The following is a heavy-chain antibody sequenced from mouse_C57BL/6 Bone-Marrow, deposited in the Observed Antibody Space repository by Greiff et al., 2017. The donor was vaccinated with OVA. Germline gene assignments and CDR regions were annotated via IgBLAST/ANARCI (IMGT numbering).Heavy chain of an antibody. Sequence: EVQLQQSGPELVKPGASVKISCKASGYTFTDYYMNWVKQSHGKSLEWIGDINPNNGGTSYNQKFKGKATLTVDKSSSTAYMELRSLTSEDSAVYYCARSGKLRYFDYWGKGTTLTVSS. CDR2: INPNNGGT. D-gene: IGHD1-1*01. V-gene: IGHV1-26*01. CDR1: GYTFTDYY. CDR3: ARSGKLRYFDY. J-gene: IGHJ2*01.